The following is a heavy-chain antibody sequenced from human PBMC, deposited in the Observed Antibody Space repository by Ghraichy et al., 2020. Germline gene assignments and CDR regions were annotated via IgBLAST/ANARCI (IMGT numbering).Heavy chain of an antibody. CDR3: ARGERVRNWNYVPYYYYMDV. Sequence: GGSFSGYYWSWIRQPPGKGLEWIGEINHSGSTNYNPSLKSRVTISVDTSKNQFSLKLSSVTAADTAVYYCARGERVRNWNYVPYYYYMDVWGKGTTVTVSS. D-gene: IGHD1-7*01. CDR1: GGSFSGYY. V-gene: IGHV4-34*01. J-gene: IGHJ6*03. CDR2: INHSGST.